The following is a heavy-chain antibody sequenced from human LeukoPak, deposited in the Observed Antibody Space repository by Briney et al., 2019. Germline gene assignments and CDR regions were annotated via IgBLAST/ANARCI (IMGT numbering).Heavy chain of an antibody. CDR3: ACRRYSGRYSGGVYCDY. V-gene: IGHV4-34*01. CDR1: GGSFSGYY. Sequence: SETLSLTCAASGGSFSGYYWSWIRQPPGKGLEWIGEINPSGSTNYNASLQSRVTISVDTSKNQFSLKVSSVTAGVRAVYYCACRRYSGRYSGGVYCDYWGQGTLVTVSS. D-gene: IGHD1-26*01. J-gene: IGHJ4*02. CDR2: INPSGST.